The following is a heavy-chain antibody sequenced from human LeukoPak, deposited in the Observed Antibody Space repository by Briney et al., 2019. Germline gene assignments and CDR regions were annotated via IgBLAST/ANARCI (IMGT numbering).Heavy chain of an antibody. CDR3: ARVRQDVTMIVVVMTAVSYYLDV. D-gene: IGHD3-22*01. CDR1: GGSFSGYY. J-gene: IGHJ6*03. CDR2: MNPSGST. V-gene: IGHV4-34*01. Sequence: SSETLSLTCAVYGGSFSGYYWTWIRQTPEKGLEWIGEMNPSGSTNYNPSLKSRVTLSVDTSKDQCPREFDSVPAAYTAVYYCARVRQDVTMIVVVMTAVSYYLDVWNKGTTVTV.